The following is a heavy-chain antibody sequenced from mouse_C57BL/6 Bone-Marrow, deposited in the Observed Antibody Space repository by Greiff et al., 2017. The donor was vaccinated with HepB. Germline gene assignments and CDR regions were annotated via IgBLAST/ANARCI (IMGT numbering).Heavy chain of an antibody. J-gene: IGHJ1*03. D-gene: IGHD1-1*01. CDR3: ANVYYAYFDV. CDR1: GYTFTSYG. CDR2: IYPRSGNT. V-gene: IGHV1-81*01. Sequence: QVHVKQSGAELARPGASVKLSCKASGYTFTSYGISWVKQRTGQGLEWIGEIYPRSGNTYYNEKFKGKATLTADKSSSTAYMELRSLTSEDSAVYFCANVYYAYFDVWGTGTTVTVSS.